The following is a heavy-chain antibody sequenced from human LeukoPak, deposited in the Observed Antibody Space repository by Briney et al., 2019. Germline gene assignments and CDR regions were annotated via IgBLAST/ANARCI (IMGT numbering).Heavy chain of an antibody. J-gene: IGHJ4*02. Sequence: ASVKVSCKASGYTFTSYYIHWLRQAPGQGLQWMGMINLIGGLAHYAPKLQGRVTMTTDTSTSTAYMELRSLRSDDTAVYYCARSVVGATSGDYWGQGTLVTVSS. CDR1: GYTFTSYY. CDR2: INLIGGLA. CDR3: ARSVVGATSGDY. D-gene: IGHD1-26*01. V-gene: IGHV1-46*01.